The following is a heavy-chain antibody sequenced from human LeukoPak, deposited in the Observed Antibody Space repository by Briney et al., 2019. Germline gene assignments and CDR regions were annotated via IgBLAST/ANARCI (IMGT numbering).Heavy chain of an antibody. CDR3: ARGPYSSSWYWGEYYFDY. V-gene: IGHV3-7*01. CDR2: IKQDGSEQ. J-gene: IGHJ4*02. D-gene: IGHD6-13*01. Sequence: GGSLRLSCAASGFTFSSYWMTWVRQAPGKGLEWVANIKQDGSEQYYVDSVKGRFTISRDNSKNTLYLQMNSLRAEDTAVYYCARGPYSSSWYWGEYYFDYWGQGTLVTVSS. CDR1: GFTFSSYW.